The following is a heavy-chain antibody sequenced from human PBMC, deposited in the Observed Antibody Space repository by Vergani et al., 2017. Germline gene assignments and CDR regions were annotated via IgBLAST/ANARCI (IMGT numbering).Heavy chain of an antibody. CDR3: ANSYCSSLSCYAFYGMEV. CDR1: GFSFSTYG. J-gene: IGHJ6*02. CDR2: LRYDGSNE. Sequence: QVQLVESGGGVVQPGGSLRLSCAASGFSFSTYGMHWFRQAPGRGLEWLAFLRYDGSNEYYGDAVKGRFIISRDNSKNMLSLEMHSLRPEDTAVYYCANSYCSSLSCYAFYGMEVWGQGTTVTVSS. D-gene: IGHD2-2*01. V-gene: IGHV3-30*02.